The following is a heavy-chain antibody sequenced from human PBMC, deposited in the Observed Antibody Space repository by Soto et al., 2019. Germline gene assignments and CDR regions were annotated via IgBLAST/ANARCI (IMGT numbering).Heavy chain of an antibody. D-gene: IGHD2-2*01. V-gene: IGHV1-8*02. J-gene: IGHJ6*02. CDR1: GFTFTHSA. CDR3: ARGESYQLLSTYYYYGMDV. CDR2: MNPNSGNT. Sequence: ASVKVSCKASGFTFTHSAMQWVRQARGQSLEWMGWMNPNSGNTGYAQKFQGRVTMTRNTSISTAYMELSSLRSEDTAVYYCARGESYQLLSTYYYYGMDVWGQGTTVTVSS.